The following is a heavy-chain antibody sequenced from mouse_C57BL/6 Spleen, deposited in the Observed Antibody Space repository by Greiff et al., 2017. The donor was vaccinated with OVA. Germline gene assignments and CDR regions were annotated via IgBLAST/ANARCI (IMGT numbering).Heavy chain of an antibody. CDR1: GFSLTSYG. CDR3: ASPYYDYSFAY. J-gene: IGHJ3*01. V-gene: IGHV2-2*01. CDR2: IWSGGST. D-gene: IGHD2-4*01. Sequence: QVQLQQSGPGLVQPSQSLSITCTVSGFSLTSYGVHWVRQSPGKGLEWLGVIWSGGSTDYNAAFISRLSISKYNSKSQVFFKMNSLQADDTAIYYCASPYYDYSFAYWGQGTLVTVSA.